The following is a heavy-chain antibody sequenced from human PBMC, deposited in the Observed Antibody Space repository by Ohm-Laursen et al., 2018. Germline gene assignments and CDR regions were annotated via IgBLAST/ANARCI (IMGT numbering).Heavy chain of an antibody. CDR2: ISSSGSII. V-gene: IGHV3-11*04. CDR1: GFTFSDYY. Sequence: SLRLSCAASGFTFSDYYMNWIRQAPGKGLEWVSYISSSGSIIYYADSVKGRFTISRDNAKNSLYLQMNSLRAEDTAVYYCARASSSIAVAGLDYWGQGTLVTVSS. CDR3: ARASSSIAVAGLDY. J-gene: IGHJ4*02. D-gene: IGHD6-19*01.